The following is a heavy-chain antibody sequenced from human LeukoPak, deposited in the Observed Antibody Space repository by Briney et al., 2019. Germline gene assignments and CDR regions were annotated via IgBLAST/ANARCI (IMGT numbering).Heavy chain of an antibody. Sequence: GASVKVSCKASGYTFTSYGISWVRQAPGQGLEWMGWISAYNGNTNYAQKLQGRVTMTTDTSTSTACMELRSLRSDDTAVYYCATSRAIRVVVPAAILLFDYWGQGTLVTVSS. D-gene: IGHD2-2*02. CDR3: ATSRAIRVVVPAAILLFDY. V-gene: IGHV1-18*01. J-gene: IGHJ4*02. CDR2: ISAYNGNT. CDR1: GYTFTSYG.